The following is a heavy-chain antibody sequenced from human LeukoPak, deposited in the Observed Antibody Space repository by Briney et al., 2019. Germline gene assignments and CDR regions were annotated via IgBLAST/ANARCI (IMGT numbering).Heavy chain of an antibody. CDR3: ALISRGIAVPGTEL. J-gene: IGHJ4*02. CDR2: IYHSGST. D-gene: IGHD6-19*01. Sequence: SETLSLTCAASGASISSNNWWSWVRQPPGKGLEWIGEIYHSGSTNYTPSLKSRVTISIDKSKNQFSLKLSSVTAADTAVYYCALISRGIAVPGTELWGQGTLVTVSS. CDR1: GASISSNNW. V-gene: IGHV4-4*02.